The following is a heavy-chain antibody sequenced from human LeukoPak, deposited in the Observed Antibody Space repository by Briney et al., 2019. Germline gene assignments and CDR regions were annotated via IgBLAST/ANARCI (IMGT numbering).Heavy chain of an antibody. V-gene: IGHV4-30-2*03. Sequence: PSQTLSLTCTVSVGSISSGGYYRSWIRQPPGKGLEWIRYIYDGGATYCNPSLESRVTISLDTSKNQYSLKLSSVTAADTAVYYCAAAFDYWGQGTLVTVSS. CDR3: AAAFDY. CDR2: IYDGGAT. J-gene: IGHJ4*02. CDR1: VGSISSGGYY. D-gene: IGHD6-25*01.